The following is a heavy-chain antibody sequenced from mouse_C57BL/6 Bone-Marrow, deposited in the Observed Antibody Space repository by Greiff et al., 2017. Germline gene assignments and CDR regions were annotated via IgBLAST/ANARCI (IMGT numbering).Heavy chain of an antibody. D-gene: IGHD1-1*01. CDR3: ARRGYCGSSSMDY. J-gene: IGHJ4*01. V-gene: IGHV1-69*01. Sequence: QVQLQQSGAELVMPGASVKLSCKASGYTFTSYWMHWVKQRPGQGLEWIGEIDPSDSYTNYNQKFKGKSTLTVDKSSSTAYLQRSSLTSEDSAVYYCARRGYCGSSSMDYWGQGTPVTVSS. CDR1: GYTFTSYW. CDR2: IDPSDSYT.